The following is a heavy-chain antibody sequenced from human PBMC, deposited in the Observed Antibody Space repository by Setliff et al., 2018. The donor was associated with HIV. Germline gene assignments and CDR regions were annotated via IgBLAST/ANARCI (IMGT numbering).Heavy chain of an antibody. CDR1: GGSLSRSA. D-gene: IGHD2-21*02. Sequence: SVKVSCKASGGSLSRSAISWVRQAPGQGLELMGGIIPMFDTANYAERFHGRVTMTADESTSTVYMELSRLRPEDTAVYYCARDLGGDDSRYWYFDVWGRGTLVTVSS. CDR2: IIPMFDTA. V-gene: IGHV1-69*13. J-gene: IGHJ2*01. CDR3: ARDLGGDDSRYWYFDV.